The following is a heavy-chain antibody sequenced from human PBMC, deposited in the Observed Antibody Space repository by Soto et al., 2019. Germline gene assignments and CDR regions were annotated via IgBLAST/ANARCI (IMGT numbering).Heavy chain of an antibody. D-gene: IGHD2-15*01. CDR1: GFTFSSYS. CDR2: ISSSSSTI. Sequence: GGSLRLSCAASGFTFSSYSMNWVRQAPGKGLEWVSYISSSSSTIYYADSVKGRFTISRDNAKNSLYLQMNSLRAEDTAVYYCARDLTGYCSGGSCYVDYWGQGTLVTVSS. V-gene: IGHV3-48*01. J-gene: IGHJ4*02. CDR3: ARDLTGYCSGGSCYVDY.